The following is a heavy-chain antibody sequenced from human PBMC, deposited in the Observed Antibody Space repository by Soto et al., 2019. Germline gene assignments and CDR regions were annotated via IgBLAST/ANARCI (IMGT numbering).Heavy chain of an antibody. Sequence: ENLPLTCAVSASAISRGYYWGWLWQPPEKGLEWIGSIYNSGNTYYNLYLKSRVAISVDTITNKFSLKLSSVTAADTAVYYCARVTGDASLFFD. V-gene: IGHV4-38-2*01. CDR1: ASAISRGYY. J-gene: IGHJ3*01. CDR3: ARVTGDASLFFD. D-gene: IGHD3-10*01. CDR2: IYNSGNT.